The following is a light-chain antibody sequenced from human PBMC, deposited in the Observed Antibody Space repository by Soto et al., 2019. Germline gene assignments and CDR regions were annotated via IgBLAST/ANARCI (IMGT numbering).Light chain of an antibody. CDR1: QSVSTY. V-gene: IGKV1-39*01. J-gene: IGKJ4*01. Sequence: DIQMTQSPSSLSTSVGGRVTITCRTSQSVSTYLNWYQQRPGKAPKLLIYGAPSLQSGVPSRFSGSGSGTHFTLTISSLQPEDFATYYCQEGSTLLTFGGGTKVDI. CDR3: QEGSTLLT. CDR2: GAP.